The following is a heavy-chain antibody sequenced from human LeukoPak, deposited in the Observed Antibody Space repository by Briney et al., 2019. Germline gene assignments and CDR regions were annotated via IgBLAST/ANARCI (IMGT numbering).Heavy chain of an antibody. CDR3: SSSSRGY. CDR2: IGSTSYYI. D-gene: IGHD6-6*01. CDR1: GFSFSSYS. Sequence: GGSLRLSCAASGFSFSSYSMNWVRQAPGKGLEWVSSIGSTSYYIHYADSVKGRFTISRDNAKNSLYLQMNSLRAEDTAVYYCSSSSRGYWGQRTLVTVSS. J-gene: IGHJ4*02. V-gene: IGHV3-21*01.